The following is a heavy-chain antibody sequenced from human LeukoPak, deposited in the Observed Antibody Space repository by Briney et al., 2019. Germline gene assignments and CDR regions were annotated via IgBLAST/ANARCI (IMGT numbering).Heavy chain of an antibody. V-gene: IGHV4-38-2*02. CDR2: IYHSGST. CDR1: GYSISSGYY. D-gene: IGHD1-26*01. J-gene: IGHJ4*02. Sequence: SETLSLTCTVSGYSISSGYYWGWIRQPPGQGLEWIGSIYHSGSTYYNPSLKSRVTISVDTSKNQFSLKLSSVTAADTAVYYCARGFSGSYRGPLDYWGQGTLVTVSS. CDR3: ARGFSGSYRGPLDY.